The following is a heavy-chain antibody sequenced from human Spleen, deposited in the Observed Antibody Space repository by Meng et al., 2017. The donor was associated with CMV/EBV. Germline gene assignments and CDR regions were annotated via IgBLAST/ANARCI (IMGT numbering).Heavy chain of an antibody. V-gene: IGHV4-4*02. J-gene: IGHJ4*02. CDR3: ARNGHYSLDY. CDR1: GDYLLNGNW. D-gene: IGHD3-22*01. CDR2: ILHSGTT. Sequence: SLNCAVSGDYLLNGNWWSWGRQPPGRGLEWFGEILHSGTTTYHPSLKSRVTISLDESKNEFSLKLTSVTAADTAVYYCARNGHYSLDYWSLGTLVTVSS.